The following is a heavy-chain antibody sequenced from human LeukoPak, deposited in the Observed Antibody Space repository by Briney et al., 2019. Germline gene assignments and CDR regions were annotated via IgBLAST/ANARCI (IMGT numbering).Heavy chain of an antibody. CDR3: ARGRRSGRYCSSTSCSDWFDP. CDR2: IYYSGST. D-gene: IGHD2-2*01. Sequence: SETLSLTCAVYGGSFSGYYWSWIRQHPGKGLEWIGYIYYSGSTYYNPSLKSRVTISVDTSKNQFSLKLSSVTAADTAVYYCARGRRSGRYCSSTSCSDWFDPWGQGTLVTVSS. J-gene: IGHJ5*02. V-gene: IGHV4-31*11. CDR1: GGSFSGYY.